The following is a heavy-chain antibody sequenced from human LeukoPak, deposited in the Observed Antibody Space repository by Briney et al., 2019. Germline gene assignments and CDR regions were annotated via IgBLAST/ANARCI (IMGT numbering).Heavy chain of an antibody. D-gene: IGHD3-22*01. J-gene: IGHJ6*02. CDR1: GGSIRSSSYY. CDR3: ASEGYYDSSGYYYYYGMDV. V-gene: IGHV4-39*01. Sequence: SETLSLTCTVSGGSIRSSSYYWGWIRQPPGKGLEWIGSIYYSGSTYYNPSLKSRVTISVDTSKNQFSLKLSSVTAADTAVYYCASEGYYDSSGYYYYYGMDVWGQGTTVTVSS. CDR2: IYYSGST.